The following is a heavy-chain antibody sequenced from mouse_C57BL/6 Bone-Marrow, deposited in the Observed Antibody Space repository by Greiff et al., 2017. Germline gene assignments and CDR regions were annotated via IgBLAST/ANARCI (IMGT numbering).Heavy chain of an antibody. Sequence: QVQLQQPGAELVMPGASVKLSCKASGYTFTSYWMHWVKQRPGQGLEWIGEIDPSDSYTNYNQKFKGKSTLTVDKSSSTAYMQLSSLTSEDSAVYYCAGDYGSAWFAYWGQGTLVTVSA. CDR1: GYTFTSYW. CDR3: AGDYGSAWFAY. D-gene: IGHD1-1*01. CDR2: IDPSDSYT. J-gene: IGHJ3*01. V-gene: IGHV1-69*01.